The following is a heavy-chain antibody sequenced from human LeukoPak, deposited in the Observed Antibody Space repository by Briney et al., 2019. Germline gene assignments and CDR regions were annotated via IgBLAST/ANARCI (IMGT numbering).Heavy chain of an antibody. V-gene: IGHV4-4*09. J-gene: IGHJ4*02. CDR3: AKSHFWSGYASDY. CDR2: FYDRGST. Sequence: SETLSLTCTVSGAPFTNDYWYWIRQSPGEGLQWIGCFYDRGSTSYNPSLKSRVALSVDTSKNQFFLSLNSVTAADTAVYYCAKSHFWSGYASDYWGRGILVTVSS. CDR1: GAPFTNDY. D-gene: IGHD3-3*02.